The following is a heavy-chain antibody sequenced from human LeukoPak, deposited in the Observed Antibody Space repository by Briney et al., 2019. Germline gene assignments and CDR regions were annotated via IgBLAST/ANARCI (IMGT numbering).Heavy chain of an antibody. D-gene: IGHD1-26*01. CDR1: GGSFSGYY. J-gene: IGHJ4*02. CDR3: ARGLLALGSYYDY. V-gene: IGHV4-34*01. Sequence: PSDTLSLTCAVYGGSFSGYYWSWIRQPPGKGLEWIGEINHSGSTNYNPSLKSRVTISVDTSKNQFSLKLSSVTAADTAVYYCARGLLALGSYYDYWGQGTLVTVSS. CDR2: INHSGST.